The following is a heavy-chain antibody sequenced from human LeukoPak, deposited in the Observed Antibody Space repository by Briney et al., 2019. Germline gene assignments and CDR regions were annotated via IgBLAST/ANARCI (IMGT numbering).Heavy chain of an antibody. CDR1: GGSFNGYF. CDR3: ARAPYIRSWYRLSRGEDY. CDR2: ITNTGDT. Sequence: PSETLSLTCAVSGGSFNGYFWTWIRQPPGKGLEWIGEITNTGDTKYNPSLNNRVTIAVDTSKRQFSLRLTSVTAADTAMYYCARAPYIRSWYRLSRGEDYWGQGTLVTVST. J-gene: IGHJ4*02. D-gene: IGHD6-13*01. V-gene: IGHV4-34*01.